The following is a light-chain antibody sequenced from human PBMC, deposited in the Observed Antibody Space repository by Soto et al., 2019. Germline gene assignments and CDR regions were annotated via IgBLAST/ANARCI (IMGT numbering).Light chain of an antibody. CDR2: IEGSGSF. CDR1: SGHNNYI. J-gene: IGLJ3*02. Sequence: QAVVTQSSSASASLGSSVKLTFTLRSGHNNYIIAWHQQQPGKAPRYLMKIEGSGSFNKGSGVPDRFSGYRSGTDRYLTISNVQFDDEADYYCETWDSNAWVFGGGTKLTVL. CDR3: ETWDSNAWV. V-gene: IGLV4-60*02.